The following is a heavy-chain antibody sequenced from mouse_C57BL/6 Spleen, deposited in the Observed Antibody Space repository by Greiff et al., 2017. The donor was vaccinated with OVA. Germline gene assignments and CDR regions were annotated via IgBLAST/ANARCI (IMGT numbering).Heavy chain of an antibody. CDR3: ARGLPAWFAY. Sequence: EVQGVESGPGLAKPSQTLSLTCSVTGYSITRDYWNWIRKFPGNKLEYMGYISYSGSTYYNPSLKSRISITRDTSKNQYYLQLNSVTTEDTATYYCARGLPAWFAYWGQGTLVTVSA. CDR1: GYSITRDY. D-gene: IGHD2-2*01. J-gene: IGHJ3*01. V-gene: IGHV3-8*01. CDR2: ISYSGST.